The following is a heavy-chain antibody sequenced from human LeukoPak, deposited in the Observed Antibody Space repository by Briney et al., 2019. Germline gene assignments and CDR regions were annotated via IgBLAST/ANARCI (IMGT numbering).Heavy chain of an antibody. D-gene: IGHD3-16*02. V-gene: IGHV4-34*01. CDR3: ARTYYDYVWGSYRPLPNWFDP. CDR2: INQDGVT. Sequence: SETLSLTCAVYGGSFSGYYWSWIRQPPGMGLEWIGEINQDGVTNYNPSLKSRVTISIDTSKNQFSLKLSSVTAADTAVYYCARTYYDYVWGSYRPLPNWFDPWGQGTLVTVSS. CDR1: GGSFSGYY. J-gene: IGHJ5*02.